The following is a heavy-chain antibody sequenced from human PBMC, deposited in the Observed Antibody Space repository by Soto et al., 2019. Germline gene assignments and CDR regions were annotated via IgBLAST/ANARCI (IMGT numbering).Heavy chain of an antibody. Sequence: PGGSLRLSCAASGFSFSSYWMGWVRQAPGRGLERVANIKADGSEKYYMDPVRGRFTISRDDAKNSLYLQMTSLSVDDTALYYCARAGLPYAYDLWGQGTLVTISS. CDR1: GFSFSSYW. D-gene: IGHD2-21*01. CDR2: IKADGSEK. V-gene: IGHV3-7*01. CDR3: ARAGLPYAYDL. J-gene: IGHJ5*02.